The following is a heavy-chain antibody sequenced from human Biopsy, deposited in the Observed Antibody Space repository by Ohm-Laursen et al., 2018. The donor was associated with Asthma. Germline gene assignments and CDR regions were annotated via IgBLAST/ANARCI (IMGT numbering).Heavy chain of an antibody. CDR1: GYTFINYA. CDR3: ARTYFDFLTGQVHDAFAM. CDR2: INAANGNT. J-gene: IGHJ3*02. Sequence: ASVKVSCKASGYTFINYAIHWVRQAPGHSLEWMGWINAANGNTKYSQKFQGRLTISRDTSASTAYMDLSSLRSEDTAVYYCARTYFDFLTGQVHDAFAMWGQGTMVTFSS. D-gene: IGHD3-9*01. V-gene: IGHV1-3*01.